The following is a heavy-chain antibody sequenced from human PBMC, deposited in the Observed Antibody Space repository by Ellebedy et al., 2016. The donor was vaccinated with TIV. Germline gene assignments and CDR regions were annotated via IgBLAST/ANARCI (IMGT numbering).Heavy chain of an antibody. CDR2: ISYDASKE. Sequence: PGGSLRLSCAASEFNHAFHWVRQAPGKGLEGVAVISYDASKEDYADSVKGRFTISRDNSKNTLYLQMNSLRADDAAVYYCAREGVEAVPSDMGAFDFWGQGTTVAVSS. CDR1: EFNHA. J-gene: IGHJ3*01. D-gene: IGHD6-13*01. CDR3: AREGVEAVPSDMGAFDF. V-gene: IGHV3-30*04.